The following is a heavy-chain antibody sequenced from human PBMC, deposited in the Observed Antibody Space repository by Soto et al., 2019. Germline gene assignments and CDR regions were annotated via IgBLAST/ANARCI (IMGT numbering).Heavy chain of an antibody. CDR3: AGMPYTSGLRFDP. CDR2: IYQSGVT. J-gene: IGHJ5*02. V-gene: IGHV4-30-2*01. D-gene: IGHD6-19*01. Sequence: SETLSLTCNLSGDSYSISTFSWSWIRQPPGKALQWIGFIYQSGVTSYNPSLASRVSISLDRSNNQCSLKLKSVTAADTAVYFCAGMPYTSGLRFDPWGPGTLVTVSS. CDR1: GDSYSISTFS.